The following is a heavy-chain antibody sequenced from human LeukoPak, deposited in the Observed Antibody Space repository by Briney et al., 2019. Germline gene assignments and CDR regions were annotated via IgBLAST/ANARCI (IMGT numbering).Heavy chain of an antibody. CDR3: AKDFRIGYSAHFDY. Sequence: GGSLRLSCTASGFTFGDYAMSWIRQAPEKGLEFVSGIYENGGTTYYADSVKGRFSISRDNSKNTLYLQMDSLRGEDTAVYYCAKDFRIGYSAHFDYWGQEALVTVSS. CDR1: GFTFGDYA. J-gene: IGHJ4*02. D-gene: IGHD2-21*01. V-gene: IGHV3-23*01. CDR2: IYENGGTT.